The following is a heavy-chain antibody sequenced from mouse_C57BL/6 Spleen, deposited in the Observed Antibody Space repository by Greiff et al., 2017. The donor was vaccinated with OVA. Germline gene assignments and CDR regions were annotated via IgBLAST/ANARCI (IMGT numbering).Heavy chain of an antibody. CDR3: ARTYKDAMDY. V-gene: IGHV1-42*01. CDR2: INPSTGGT. D-gene: IGHD1-3*01. Sequence: VQLQQSGPELVKPGASVKISCKASGYSFTGYYMNWVKQSPEKSLEWIGEINPSTGGTTYNQKFKAKATLTVDKSSSTAYMQLKSLTSEDSAVYYCARTYKDAMDYRGQGTSVTVSS. J-gene: IGHJ4*01. CDR1: GYSFTGYY.